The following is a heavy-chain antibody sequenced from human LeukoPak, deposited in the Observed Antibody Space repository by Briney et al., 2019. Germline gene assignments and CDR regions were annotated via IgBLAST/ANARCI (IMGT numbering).Heavy chain of an antibody. V-gene: IGHV3-30-3*01. Sequence: PGRSLRLSCAASGFTFSSYAMHWVRQAPVKGLEWVAVISYDGSNKYYADLVKGRFTISRDNSKNTLYLEMNSLRAEDTAVYHCARAGSGWFSIDYWGQGTLVTVSS. CDR2: ISYDGSNK. CDR1: GFTFSSYA. D-gene: IGHD6-19*01. J-gene: IGHJ4*02. CDR3: ARAGSGWFSIDY.